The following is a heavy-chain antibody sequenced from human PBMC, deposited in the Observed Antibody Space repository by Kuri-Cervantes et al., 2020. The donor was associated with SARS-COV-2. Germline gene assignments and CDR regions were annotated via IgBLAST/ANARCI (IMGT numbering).Heavy chain of an antibody. V-gene: IGHV3-30*18. CDR3: AKDHFGVHDF. J-gene: IGHJ4*02. Sequence: GESLKISCAASGFNFSRADMHWVRQAPGKGLEWVAFISYDGKHKKCIGSGKGRFAISRDSSQNTLLLQMTSLRSEDTAMYYCAKDHFGVHDFWGQGTLVTVSS. D-gene: IGHD2-21*01. CDR1: GFNFSRAD. CDR2: ISYDGKHK.